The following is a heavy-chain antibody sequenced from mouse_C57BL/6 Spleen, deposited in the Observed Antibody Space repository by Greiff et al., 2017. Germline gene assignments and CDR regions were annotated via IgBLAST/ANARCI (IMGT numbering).Heavy chain of an antibody. CDR2: IDPSDSYT. CDR3: ARDTVVPFDY. J-gene: IGHJ2*01. Sequence: QFQLQQPGAELVKPGASVKLSCKASGYTFTSYWMPWVKQRPGQGLAWIGEIDPSDSYTNYNQKFKGKATLTVDTSSSTAYMQLSSLTSEDSAVYYCARDTVVPFDYWGQGTTLTVSS. D-gene: IGHD1-1*01. V-gene: IGHV1-50*01. CDR1: GYTFTSYW.